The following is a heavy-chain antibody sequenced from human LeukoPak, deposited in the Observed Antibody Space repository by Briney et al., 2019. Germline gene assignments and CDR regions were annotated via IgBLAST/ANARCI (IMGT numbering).Heavy chain of an antibody. CDR3: ARDRGGIAARPTEFDP. CDR1: GFTFSTYA. Sequence: GGPLRLSCAASGFTFSTYAMNWVRQAPGKGLEWVSAISGSGGRTCYADSVKGRFTISRDNAKNSLYLQMNSLRAEDTAVYYCARDRGGIAARPTEFDPWGQGTLVTVSS. D-gene: IGHD6-6*01. V-gene: IGHV3-23*01. J-gene: IGHJ5*02. CDR2: ISGSGGRT.